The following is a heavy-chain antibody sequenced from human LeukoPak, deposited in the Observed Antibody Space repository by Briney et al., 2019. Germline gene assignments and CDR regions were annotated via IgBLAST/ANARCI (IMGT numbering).Heavy chain of an antibody. D-gene: IGHD5-18*01. V-gene: IGHV3-48*01. CDR2: ISSSSSSI. CDR1: GFTFSSYS. CDR3: ARDQSGYSYGINYYYYMDV. J-gene: IGHJ6*03. Sequence: PGGSLRLSCAASGFTFSSYSMNWVRQAPGKGLEWVSYISSSSSSIYYADSVKGRFTISRDNSKNTLYLQMGSLRAEDMAVYYCARDQSGYSYGINYYYYMDVWGKGTTVTVSS.